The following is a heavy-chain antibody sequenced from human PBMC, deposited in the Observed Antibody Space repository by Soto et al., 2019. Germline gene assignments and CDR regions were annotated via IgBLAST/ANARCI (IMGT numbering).Heavy chain of an antibody. V-gene: IGHV1-69*02. CDR3: ARAPKRGYCSGGSCYSGWFDP. Sequence: ASVKVSCKASGGTFSSYTISWVRQAPGQGLEWMGRIIPILGIANYAQKFQGRVTITADKSTSTAYMELSSLRSEDTAVYYCARAPKRGYCSGGSCYSGWFDPWG. J-gene: IGHJ5*02. CDR2: IIPILGIA. CDR1: GGTFSSYT. D-gene: IGHD2-15*01.